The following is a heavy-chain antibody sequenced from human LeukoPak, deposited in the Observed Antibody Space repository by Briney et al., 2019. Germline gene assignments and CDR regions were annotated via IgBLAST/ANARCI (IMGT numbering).Heavy chain of an antibody. J-gene: IGHJ5*02. D-gene: IGHD4-17*01. CDR3: AKDDYGDFRPNWFDP. CDR2: ISGSGVTT. V-gene: IGHV3-23*01. CDR1: GFRFNTYW. Sequence: GGSLRLSCAASGFRFNTYWMTWVRQAPGKGLEWVSAISGSGVTTYYADSVKGRFTISRDNSKNTLYLQMNSLRAEDTAIYYCAKDDYGDFRPNWFDPWGQGTLVTVSS.